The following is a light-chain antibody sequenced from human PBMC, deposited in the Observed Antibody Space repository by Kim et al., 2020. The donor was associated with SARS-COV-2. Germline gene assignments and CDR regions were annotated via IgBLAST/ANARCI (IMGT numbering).Light chain of an antibody. Sequence: PGERATLSCRASQSVSSYLAWYQQKPGQAPRLLIYDASNRATGIPARFSGSGSGTDFTLTISSLEPEDFAVYYCQQRSNWPRGGTFGQGTKVEIK. J-gene: IGKJ1*01. CDR1: QSVSSY. CDR2: DAS. V-gene: IGKV3-11*01. CDR3: QQRSNWPRGGT.